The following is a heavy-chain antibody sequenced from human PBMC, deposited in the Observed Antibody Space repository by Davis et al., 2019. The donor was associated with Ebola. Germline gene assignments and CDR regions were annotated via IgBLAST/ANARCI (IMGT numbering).Heavy chain of an antibody. CDR2: IYPGDSDT. J-gene: IGHJ5*02. D-gene: IGHD4-17*01. V-gene: IGHV5-51*01. CDR3: ARWDYGDYVRRGWFDP. CDR1: GYSFTSYW. Sequence: GESLKISCKGSGYSFTSYWISWVRQMPGKGLEWMGIIYPGDSDTRYSPSFQGQVTISADKSISTAYLQWSSLKASDTAMYYCARWDYGDYVRRGWFDPWGQGTLVTVSS.